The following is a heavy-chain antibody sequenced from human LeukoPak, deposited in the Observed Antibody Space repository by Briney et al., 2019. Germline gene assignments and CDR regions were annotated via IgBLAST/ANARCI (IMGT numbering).Heavy chain of an antibody. CDR1: GFTLSSFW. J-gene: IGHJ6*03. CDR3: ARQLAGPTGYFYMDV. CDR2: IKQDGTGR. V-gene: IGHV3-7*01. Sequence: PGGSLRLSCAASGFTLSSFWMSWVRQAPGKGLEWVANIKQDGTGRYYVDSVKGRFTISRDNAQNSLFLQMNSLGAEDTAFYYCARQLAGPTGYFYMDVWGKGTTVTVSS. D-gene: IGHD1-26*01.